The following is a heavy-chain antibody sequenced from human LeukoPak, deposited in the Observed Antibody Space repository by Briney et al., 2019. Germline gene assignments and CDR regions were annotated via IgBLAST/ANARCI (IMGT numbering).Heavy chain of an antibody. J-gene: IGHJ4*02. Sequence: SESLSLTCTVSGGSISGWYWSWIRQPPGKGLEWIGYIYGSGYTNYNPSLKSRVTMSIDTSKNHFSLKLTSVTAADTATYYCARETSLAGFASGLGFNYWGQGILVTVSS. V-gene: IGHV4-59*01. CDR1: GGSISGWY. D-gene: IGHD6-19*01. CDR3: ARETSLAGFASGLGFNY. CDR2: IYGSGYT.